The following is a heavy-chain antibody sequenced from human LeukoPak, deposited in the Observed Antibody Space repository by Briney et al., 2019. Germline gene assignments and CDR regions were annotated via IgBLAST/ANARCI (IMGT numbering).Heavy chain of an antibody. V-gene: IGHV4-39*07. D-gene: IGHD6-25*01. CDR1: GGSISSGSYY. CDR3: AREPGIAASMDV. J-gene: IGHJ6*03. CDR2: IYHSGST. Sequence: SEALSLTYTVSGGSISSGSYYWSWIRQPPGKGLEWIGSIYHSGSTYYNPSLKSRVTISVDTSKNQFSLKLSSVTAADTAVYYCAREPGIAASMDVWGKGTTVTVSS.